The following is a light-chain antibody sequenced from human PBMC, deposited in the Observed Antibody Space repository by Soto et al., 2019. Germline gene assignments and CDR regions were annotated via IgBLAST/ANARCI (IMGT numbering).Light chain of an antibody. CDR2: AAS. J-gene: IGKJ1*01. CDR1: QSVSSD. V-gene: IGKV3-20*01. CDR3: QQYGSSPLT. Sequence: VMTQSPPTPSVSPGERGNRSCRASQSVSSDLAWYQQKPGQAPRLVIYAASSRATGIPDRFSGSGSGTDFSLTISSLEPEDLAAYYCQQYGSSPLTFGQGTKGDIK.